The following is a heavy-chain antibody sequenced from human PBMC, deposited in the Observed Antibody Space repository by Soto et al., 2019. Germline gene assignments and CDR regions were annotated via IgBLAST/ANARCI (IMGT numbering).Heavy chain of an antibody. CDR3: ARHYDFWSGYTGTYYFDY. CDR2: ISGSGGST. CDR1: GFTFSSYV. D-gene: IGHD3-3*01. J-gene: IGHJ4*02. V-gene: IGHV3-23*01. Sequence: EVQLLESGGGLVQPGGSLRLSCAASGFTFSSYVMSWVRQAPGKGLEWVSAISGSGGSTYYADSVKGRFTISRDNSKNTLYLQMNSLRAEDTAVYYCARHYDFWSGYTGTYYFDYWGQGTLVTVSS.